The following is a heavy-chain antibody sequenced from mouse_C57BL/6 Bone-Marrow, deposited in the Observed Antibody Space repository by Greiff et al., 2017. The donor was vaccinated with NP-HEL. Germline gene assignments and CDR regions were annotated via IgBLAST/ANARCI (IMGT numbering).Heavy chain of an antibody. CDR2: ISDGGSYT. V-gene: IGHV5-4*01. J-gene: IGHJ4*01. Sequence: DVKLVESGGGLVKPGGSLKLSCAASGFTLSSYAMSWVRQTPEKRLEWVATISDGGSYTYYPDNVKGRSTFSRDNAKNNLYVHMGHLKSEDTAMYGCAREGGKDYAMDYWGQGTSVTVSS. CDR3: AREGGKDYAMDY. CDR1: GFTLSSYA.